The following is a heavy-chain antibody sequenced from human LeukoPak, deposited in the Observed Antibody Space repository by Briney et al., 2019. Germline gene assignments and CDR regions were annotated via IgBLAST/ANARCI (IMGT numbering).Heavy chain of an antibody. CDR3: ARRGSPRTRMATRAFDI. J-gene: IGHJ3*02. D-gene: IGHD5-12*01. V-gene: IGHV4-34*01. Sequence: PSETLSLTCAVYGGSFSGYYWSWIRQPPGKGLEWIGEINHSGSTNYNPSLKSRVTISVDTSKNQFSLKLSSVTAADTAVYYCARRGSPRTRMATRAFDIWGQGTMVTVSS. CDR2: INHSGST. CDR1: GGSFSGYY.